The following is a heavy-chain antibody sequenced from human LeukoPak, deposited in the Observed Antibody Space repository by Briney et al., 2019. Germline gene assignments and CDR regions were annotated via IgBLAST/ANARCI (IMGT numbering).Heavy chain of an antibody. D-gene: IGHD6-19*01. CDR2: IYHSGST. Sequence: SETLSLTCAVSGGSISSSNWWSWVRQPPGKGLEWIGEIYHSGSTNYNPSLKSRVTISVDKSKNQFSLKLSSVTAADTAVYYCARSLYSSGWYEGSELYYWGQGTLVTVSS. J-gene: IGHJ4*02. V-gene: IGHV4-4*02. CDR3: ARSLYSSGWYEGSELYY. CDR1: GGSISSSNW.